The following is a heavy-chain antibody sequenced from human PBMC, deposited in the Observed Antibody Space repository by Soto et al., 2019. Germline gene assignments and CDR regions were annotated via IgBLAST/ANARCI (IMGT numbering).Heavy chain of an antibody. V-gene: IGHV1-46*01. CDR1: GYTFTNYY. J-gene: IGHJ4*02. Sequence: QVQLVQSGAEVKKPGASVKVSCKASGYTFTNYYMHWVRQAPGQGLEWMGIINPSGGSTRNAQKFQRRVTMTRDTSTSTVYMELSSLRSEDTAVYYCARGRYDSSGSLSYYFDYWGQGTLVTVSS. D-gene: IGHD3-22*01. CDR2: INPSGGST. CDR3: ARGRYDSSGSLSYYFDY.